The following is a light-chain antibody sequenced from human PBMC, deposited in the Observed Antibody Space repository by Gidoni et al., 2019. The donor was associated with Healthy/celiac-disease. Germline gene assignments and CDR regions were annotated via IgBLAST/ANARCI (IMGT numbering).Light chain of an antibody. J-gene: IGKJ3*01. CDR1: QSVSSY. CDR2: DAS. V-gene: IGKV3-11*01. CDR3: QQRSNWPPT. Sequence: EIVLIPSPATLSLSPGARATLSCRASQSVSSYFAWYQQKPGQAPRLLIYDASNRATGIPARFSGSGSGTDFTLTISSLEPEDFAVYYCQQRSNWPPTFGPGTKVDIK.